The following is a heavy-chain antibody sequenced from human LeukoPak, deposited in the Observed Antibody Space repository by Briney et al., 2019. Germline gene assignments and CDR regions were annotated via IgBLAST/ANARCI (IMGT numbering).Heavy chain of an antibody. CDR1: GFXVSSNY. J-gene: IGHJ4*02. CDR3: ARVHPGSGSYLPPSFDY. V-gene: IGHV3-53*01. CDR2: IYSGGST. D-gene: IGHD3-10*01. Sequence: GGSLRLSCAASGFXVSSNYISWVRQAPGKGLEWVSVIYSGGSTYYADSVKGRFTISRDNSKNTLYLQMNSLRAEDTAVYYCARVHPGSGSYLPPSFDYWGQGTLVTVSS.